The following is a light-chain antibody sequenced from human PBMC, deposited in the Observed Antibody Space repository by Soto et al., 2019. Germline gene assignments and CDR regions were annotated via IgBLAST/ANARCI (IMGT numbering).Light chain of an antibody. J-gene: IGKJ4*01. CDR2: AAS. V-gene: IGKV1-12*01. CDR3: QPTTSFPLT. CDR1: QGISSW. Sequence: DIQMTQSPSFVSASVGDRVTITCRASQGISSWLDWYQHKPGRAPKLLIHAASSLASGVPSRFSGSGSGTDFTLTISSLQPEDFETYYCQPTTSFPLTFGGGTKVEIK.